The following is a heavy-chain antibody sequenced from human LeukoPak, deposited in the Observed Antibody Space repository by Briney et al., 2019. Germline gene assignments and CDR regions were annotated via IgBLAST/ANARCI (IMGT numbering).Heavy chain of an antibody. CDR1: GVTVSSNY. J-gene: IGHJ4*02. CDR3: ARVPIAVAGTEPGDY. Sequence: VGCLRLSCAASGVTVSSNYMSCGRQAPGKGLEWGSVIYSGGSTYYADSVKGRFTISRDNSKNTLYLQMNSLRAEDTAVYYCARVPIAVAGTEPGDYWGQGTLVTVSS. D-gene: IGHD6-19*01. CDR2: IYSGGST. V-gene: IGHV3-53*01.